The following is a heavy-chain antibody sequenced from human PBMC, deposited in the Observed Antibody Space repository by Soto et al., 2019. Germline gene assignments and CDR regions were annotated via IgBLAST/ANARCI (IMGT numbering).Heavy chain of an antibody. V-gene: IGHV4-59*01. D-gene: IGHD3-3*01. CDR3: AGVYYDFGVSNLAYYYYGMDA. CDR1: GGSISSYY. CDR2: IYYSGST. Sequence: SETLSLTCTVSGGSISSYYWSWIRQPPGKGLEWIGYIYYSGSTNYNPSLKSRVTISVDTSKNQFSLKLSSVTAADTAVYYCAGVYYDFGVSNLAYYYYGMDAWGQGTTVTVYS. J-gene: IGHJ6*02.